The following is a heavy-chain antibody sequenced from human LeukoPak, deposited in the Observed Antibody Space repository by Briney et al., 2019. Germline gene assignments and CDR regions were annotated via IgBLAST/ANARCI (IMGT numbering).Heavy chain of an antibody. D-gene: IGHD6-19*01. Sequence: PGGSLRLSCAASGFTFSSYAMSWVHQAPGKGLEWVSVISGSGGSTYYADSVKGRFTISRDNSKNTLYLQMNSLRAEDTAVYYCAKDLAVAGNSYYFDYWGQGTLVTVSS. CDR3: AKDLAVAGNSYYFDY. CDR2: ISGSGGST. J-gene: IGHJ4*02. V-gene: IGHV3-23*01. CDR1: GFTFSSYA.